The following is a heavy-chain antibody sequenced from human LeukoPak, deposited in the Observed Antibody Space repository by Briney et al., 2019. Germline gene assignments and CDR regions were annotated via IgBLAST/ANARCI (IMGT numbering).Heavy chain of an antibody. V-gene: IGHV3-7*01. CDR3: ARDRVVGANDY. CDR2: IKQDGSEK. D-gene: IGHD1-26*01. CDR1: GFSLSRHW. J-gene: IGHJ4*02. Sequence: GGSLRLSCAASGFSLSRHWMSWVRQAPGKGLEWVANIKQDGSEKYYVDSVKGRFTISRDNAKNSLYLQMNSLRAEDTAVYYCARDRVVGANDYWGQGSLVTVSS.